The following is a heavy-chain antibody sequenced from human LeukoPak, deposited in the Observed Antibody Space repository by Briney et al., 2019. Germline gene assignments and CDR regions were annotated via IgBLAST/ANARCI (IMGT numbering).Heavy chain of an antibody. CDR2: IRQDGSDS. J-gene: IGHJ6*02. V-gene: IGHV3-7*01. CDR3: ARDRGVRYGLDV. CDR1: GLTFSSYW. Sequence: PGGSLRLSCTDSGLTFSSYWMSWVRQAPGKGLEWVANIRQDGSDSYYVDSVKGRFTISRNNARKSLYLQMNSLRDEDTAVYYCARDRGVRYGLDVWGQGTTVTVSS. D-gene: IGHD3-10*01.